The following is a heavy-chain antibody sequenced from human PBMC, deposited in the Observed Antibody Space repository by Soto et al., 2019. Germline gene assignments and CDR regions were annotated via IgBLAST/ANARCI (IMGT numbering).Heavy chain of an antibody. J-gene: IGHJ4*02. CDR1: GFSISSSSYY. CDR2: IYYSGST. V-gene: IGHV4-39*01. Sequence: PXETLSLTCTVSGFSISSSSYYWGWIRQPPGKGLEWIGSIYYSGSTYYNPSLKSRVTISVDTSKNQSSLKLSSVTAAATAVYSCARPPVLRYFDFLLYFDYWGQGNLVTVSS. CDR3: ARPPVLRYFDFLLYFDY. D-gene: IGHD3-9*01.